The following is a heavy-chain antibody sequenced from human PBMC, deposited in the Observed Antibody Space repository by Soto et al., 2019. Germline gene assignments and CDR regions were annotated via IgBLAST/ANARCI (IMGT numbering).Heavy chain of an antibody. V-gene: IGHV4-4*02. CDR1: GGSISSSNW. CDR2: IYHSGST. Sequence: QVQLQESGPGLVKPSGTLSLTCAVSGGSISSSNWWSWVRQPPGKGLEWIGEIYHSGSTNYNPSLKSRVTIPVDKSKNQFSLKLSAVTAADTAVYYCARGTYYYDSSGYYLDYWGQGTLVTVSS. D-gene: IGHD3-22*01. CDR3: ARGTYYYDSSGYYLDY. J-gene: IGHJ4*02.